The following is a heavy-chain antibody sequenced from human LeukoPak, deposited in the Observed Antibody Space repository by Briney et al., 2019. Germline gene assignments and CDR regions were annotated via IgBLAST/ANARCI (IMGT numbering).Heavy chain of an antibody. D-gene: IGHD3-10*01. CDR2: ISGSGGST. Sequence: GGSLRLSCAASGFTFSSYAMSWVRQAPGKGLEWVSAISGSGGSTYYADSVKGRFTISRDNSKNTLYLQMNSLRAEDTAVYYCAKDPLWFGESLIYYFDYWGQGTLVTVSS. CDR1: GFTFSSYA. J-gene: IGHJ4*02. V-gene: IGHV3-23*01. CDR3: AKDPLWFGESLIYYFDY.